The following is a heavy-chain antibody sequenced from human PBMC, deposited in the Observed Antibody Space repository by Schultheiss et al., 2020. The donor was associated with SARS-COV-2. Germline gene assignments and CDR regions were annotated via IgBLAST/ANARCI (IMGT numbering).Heavy chain of an antibody. D-gene: IGHD1-26*01. V-gene: IGHV3-23*01. CDR3: AKASVGATSFDYYYYMDV. CDR2: ISGSGGST. Sequence: GESLKISCAASGFTFSSYAMSWVRQAPGKGLEWVSAISGSGGSTYYADSVKGRFTISRDNSKNTLYLQMNSLRAEDTAVYYCAKASVGATSFDYYYYMDVWGKGTTVTVSS. J-gene: IGHJ6*03. CDR1: GFTFSSYA.